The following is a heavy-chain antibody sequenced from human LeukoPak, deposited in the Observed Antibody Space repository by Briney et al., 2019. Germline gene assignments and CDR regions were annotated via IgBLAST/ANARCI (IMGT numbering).Heavy chain of an antibody. CDR3: AKDIAGSASGWYVSY. V-gene: IGHV3-30*18. J-gene: IGHJ4*02. CDR1: GFTFSSYG. CDR2: ISYDGSNK. Sequence: GGSLRLSCAASGFTFSSYGMHWVRQAPGKGLEWVAVISYDGSNKYYADSVKGRFTISRDNFKNTLYLQINSLRAEDTAVYYCAKDIAGSASGWYVSYWGQGTLVTVSS. D-gene: IGHD6-19*01.